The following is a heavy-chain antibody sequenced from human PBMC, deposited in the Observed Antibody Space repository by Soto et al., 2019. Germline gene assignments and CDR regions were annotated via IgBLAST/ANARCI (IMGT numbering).Heavy chain of an antibody. CDR2: ILYSGST. CDR3: ARLGSSGWYQGTCFDY. V-gene: IGHV4-39*02. Sequence: QLQLQESGPGLVKPSETLSLTCIVSGGSITRNNHYWGWIRQSPGKGLEWIGSILYSGSTNYNPSLKSRVTLSLERSKYHFSLKLSSVTAADTALYYCARLGSSGWYQGTCFDYWGQGTLVTVSS. D-gene: IGHD6-19*01. J-gene: IGHJ4*02. CDR1: GGSITRNNHY.